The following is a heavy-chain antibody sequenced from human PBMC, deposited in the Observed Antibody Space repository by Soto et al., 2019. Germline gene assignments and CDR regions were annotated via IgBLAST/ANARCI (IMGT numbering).Heavy chain of an antibody. J-gene: IGHJ4*01. Sequence: GASVKVSCKASGYTFTTYYMHWVRQAPGQGLEWMGIINPSGGSTSYAQRFQGRVTMTRDTSTSTVYMELSSLRSEDTAVYYCARDQSRFDIMRRQYGSAHCAHATLFTSSS. D-gene: IGHD3-16*01. CDR1: GYTFTTYY. CDR2: INPSGGST. CDR3: ARDQSRFDIMRRQYGSAH. V-gene: IGHV1-46*01.